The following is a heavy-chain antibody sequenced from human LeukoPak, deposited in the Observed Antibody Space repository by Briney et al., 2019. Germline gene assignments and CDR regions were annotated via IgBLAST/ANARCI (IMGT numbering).Heavy chain of an antibody. CDR1: GFTFSSYS. Sequence: PGRSLRLSCAASGFTFSSYSMNWVRQAPGKGLEWVSYISSSSSTIYYADSVKGRFTISRDNAKNTLYLQMHSLRAEDTAVYYCARDEPTVTTGPPVGSWGQGTLVTVSS. V-gene: IGHV3-48*04. CDR2: ISSSSSTI. CDR3: ARDEPTVTTGPPVGS. J-gene: IGHJ4*02. D-gene: IGHD4-17*01.